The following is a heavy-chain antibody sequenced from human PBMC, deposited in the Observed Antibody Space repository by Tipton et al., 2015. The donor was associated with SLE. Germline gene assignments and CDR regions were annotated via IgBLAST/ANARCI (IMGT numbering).Heavy chain of an antibody. CDR2: ISGSGGST. CDR1: GFTFSSYA. Sequence: LRLSCAASGFTFSSYAMRWVRQAPGKGLEWVSVISGSGGSTYYADSVKGRFTISRDNSKNTLYLQMNSLRAEDTAVYYCAKDPPEKVAAAPDYWGQGTLVTVSS. J-gene: IGHJ4*02. CDR3: AKDPPEKVAAAPDY. D-gene: IGHD2-2*01. V-gene: IGHV3-23*01.